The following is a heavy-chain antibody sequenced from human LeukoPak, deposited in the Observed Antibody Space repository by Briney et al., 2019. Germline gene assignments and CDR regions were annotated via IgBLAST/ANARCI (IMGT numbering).Heavy chain of an antibody. J-gene: IGHJ4*02. Sequence: GASVKVSCKASGYTFTSYGISWVRQAPGQGLEWMGWISAYNGNTNYAQKLQGRVTMTTDTSTSTAYMELRSLRSDDTAVYYCARDVPLPYYDSPPDYWGQGTLVTVSS. CDR1: GYTFTSYG. CDR2: ISAYNGNT. CDR3: ARDVPLPYYDSPPDY. V-gene: IGHV1-18*01. D-gene: IGHD3-22*01.